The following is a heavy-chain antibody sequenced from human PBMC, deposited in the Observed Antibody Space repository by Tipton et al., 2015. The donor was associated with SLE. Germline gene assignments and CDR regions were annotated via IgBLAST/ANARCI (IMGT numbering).Heavy chain of an antibody. V-gene: IGHV3-30*18. J-gene: IGHJ4*02. Sequence: SLRLSCAASGFTFSSYGMHWVRQAPGKGLEWVALSSYDGNNKYYADSVKGRFTISRDNSKNTLHLQLNSLRAEDTAVYYCAKVDRTNMVTSFDYWGQGTLVTVSS. D-gene: IGHD5-18*01. CDR1: GFTFSSYG. CDR3: AKVDRTNMVTSFDY. CDR2: SSYDGNNK.